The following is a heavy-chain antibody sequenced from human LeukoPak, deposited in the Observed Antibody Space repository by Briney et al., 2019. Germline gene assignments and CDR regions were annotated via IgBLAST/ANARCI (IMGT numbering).Heavy chain of an antibody. J-gene: IGHJ4*02. CDR1: GFAFDDFA. CDR2: IRRRANGGAA. Sequence: GALRLSCTTSGFAFDDFAMSWVRQPAGKGLEWVGFIRRRANGGAAEYAASVKGRFIISRDDSNGIAYLQMNSLKTEDTAVYYCSRNGLVDFDYWGQGSRVIDSP. V-gene: IGHV3-49*04. CDR3: SRNGLVDFDY.